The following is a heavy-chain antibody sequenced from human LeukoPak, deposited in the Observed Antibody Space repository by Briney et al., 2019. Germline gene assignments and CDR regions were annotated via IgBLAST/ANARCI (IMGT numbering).Heavy chain of an antibody. Sequence: GGSLRLSCAASGFTFSSYWMHWVRQAPGKGLVWVSRINEDGSTTNYADSVKGRSTIFRDNAKNTLYLQMNSLRAEDTAVYYCVRDLGGRSGHWGQGTLVTVSS. V-gene: IGHV3-74*01. CDR2: INEDGSTT. CDR1: GFTFSSYW. CDR3: VRDLGGRSGH. J-gene: IGHJ4*02. D-gene: IGHD1-26*01.